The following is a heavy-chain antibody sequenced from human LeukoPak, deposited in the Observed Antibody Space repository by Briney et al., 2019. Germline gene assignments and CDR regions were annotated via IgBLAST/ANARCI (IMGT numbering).Heavy chain of an antibody. Sequence: SETLSLTCAVYGGSFSGYYWSWIRQPPGKGLEWIGEINHSGSTNYNPSLKSRVTISVDTSKNQFSLKLSSVTAADTAVYYCARDAIYYYYYMYVWVKGTTVTVSS. V-gene: IGHV4-34*01. CDR3: ARDAIYYYYYMYV. CDR2: INHSGST. CDR1: GGSFSGYY. D-gene: IGHD3-9*01. J-gene: IGHJ6*03.